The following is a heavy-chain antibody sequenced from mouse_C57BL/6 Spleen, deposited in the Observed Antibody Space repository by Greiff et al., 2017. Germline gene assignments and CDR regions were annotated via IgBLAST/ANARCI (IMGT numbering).Heavy chain of an antibody. Sequence: EVNLVESGGGLVKPGGSLTLSCAASGFTFSSYAMSWVRQTPEKRLEWVATISDGGSYTYYPDNVKGRFTISRDNAKNNLYLQMSHLKSEDTAMDYCARDYYGSSHWYFDVWGTGTTVTVSS. V-gene: IGHV5-4*03. J-gene: IGHJ1*03. D-gene: IGHD1-1*01. CDR1: GFTFSSYA. CDR2: ISDGGSYT. CDR3: ARDYYGSSHWYFDV.